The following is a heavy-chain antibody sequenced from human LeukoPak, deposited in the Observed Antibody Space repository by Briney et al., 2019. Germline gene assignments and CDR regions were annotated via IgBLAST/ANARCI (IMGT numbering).Heavy chain of an antibody. V-gene: IGHV3-7*03. CDR2: IKQDGSEK. J-gene: IGHJ4*02. D-gene: IGHD4-17*01. CDR3: ARDEAVTSYFDY. Sequence: LEWVANIKQDGSEKYYVDSVKGRFTISRDNAKNSLYLQMNSLRAEDTAVYYCARDEAVTSYFDYWGQGTLVTVSS.